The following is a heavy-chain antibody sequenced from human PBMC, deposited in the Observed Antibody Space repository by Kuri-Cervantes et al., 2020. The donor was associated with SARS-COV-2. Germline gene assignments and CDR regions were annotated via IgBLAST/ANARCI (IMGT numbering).Heavy chain of an antibody. J-gene: IGHJ5*02. D-gene: IGHD6-13*01. CDR2: INPSGGST. CDR1: GYTFTSYY. Sequence: ASVKVSCKASGYTFTSYYMHWVRQAPGQGLEWMGIINPSGGSTSYEQKFQGRVTMSRDTSTSTAYMELSSLRSEDTAVYYCAGRKIAAAGTGWFDPWGQGTLVTVSS. V-gene: IGHV1-46*01. CDR3: AGRKIAAAGTGWFDP.